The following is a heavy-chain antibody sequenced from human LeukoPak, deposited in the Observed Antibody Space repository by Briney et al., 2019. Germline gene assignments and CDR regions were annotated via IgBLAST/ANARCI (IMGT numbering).Heavy chain of an antibody. Sequence: PGGSLRLSCAASGFTFSSYAMRWVRQAPGKRLEYVSAITNNGDSTYYANSVKGRFIISRDNPKNTLYLQMGSLRAEDMAVYYCARVGDKGAFDYWGQGTLVTVSS. CDR2: ITNNGDST. D-gene: IGHD3-16*01. J-gene: IGHJ4*02. V-gene: IGHV3-64*01. CDR3: ARVGDKGAFDY. CDR1: GFTFSSYA.